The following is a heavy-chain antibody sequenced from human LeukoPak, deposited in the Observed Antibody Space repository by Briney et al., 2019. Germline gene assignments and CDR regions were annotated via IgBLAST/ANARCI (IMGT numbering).Heavy chain of an antibody. V-gene: IGHV3-30*04. CDR3: ARDGGYSYGYAFDYYYYMDV. Sequence: GGSLRLSCAASEFTFSSYAMHWVRQAPGKGLEWVAVISYDGSNKYYADSVKGRFTISRDNSKNTLYLQMNSLRAEDTAVYYCARDGGYSYGYAFDYYYYMDVWGKGTTVTVSS. CDR1: EFTFSSYA. CDR2: ISYDGSNK. J-gene: IGHJ6*03. D-gene: IGHD5-18*01.